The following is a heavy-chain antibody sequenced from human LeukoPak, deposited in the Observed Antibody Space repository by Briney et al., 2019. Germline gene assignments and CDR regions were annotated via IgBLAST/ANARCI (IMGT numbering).Heavy chain of an antibody. CDR2: IIPIFGTA. D-gene: IGHD3-22*01. V-gene: IGHV1-69*13. CDR3: ARDVGVPELYDSSGYLPSYYFDY. CDR1: GGTFSSYA. J-gene: IGHJ4*02. Sequence: ASVKVSCKASGGTFSSYAISWVRQAPGQGLEWMGGIIPIFGTANYAQKFQGRVTITADESTSTAYMELSSLRSEDTAVYYCARDVGVPELYDSSGYLPSYYFDYWGQGTLITVSS.